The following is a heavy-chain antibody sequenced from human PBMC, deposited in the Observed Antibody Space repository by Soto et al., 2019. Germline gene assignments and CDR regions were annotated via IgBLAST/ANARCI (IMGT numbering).Heavy chain of an antibody. J-gene: IGHJ6*02. CDR3: TRRPWGGMDV. V-gene: IGHV4-31*03. CDR1: GGSISSGGYY. D-gene: IGHD3-16*01. CDR2: IYYSGST. Sequence: SETLSLTCTVSGGSISSGGYYWSWIRQHPGKGLEWIGYIYYSGSTYYNPSLKSRVTISVDTSKNQFSLKLSSVTAADTAVYYCTRRPWGGMDVWGQGTTVTVSS.